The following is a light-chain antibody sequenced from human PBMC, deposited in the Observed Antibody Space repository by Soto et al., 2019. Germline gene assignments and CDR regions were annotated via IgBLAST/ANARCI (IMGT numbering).Light chain of an antibody. J-gene: IGKJ1*01. CDR2: DAS. CDR1: QSISNF. Sequence: DIQMTQSPSTLSASVGDRVTITCRASQSISNFLAWYQQQPGKAPNLLIYDASSLEGGVPSRFSRRGSGTEFSLAITRPQPDDFVSYDCQQYRGYSPWTFGKGTKDEVK. CDR3: QQYRGYSPWT. V-gene: IGKV1-5*01.